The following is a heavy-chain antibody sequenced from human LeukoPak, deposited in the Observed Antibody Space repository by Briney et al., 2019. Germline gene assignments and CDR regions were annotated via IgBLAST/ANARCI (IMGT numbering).Heavy chain of an antibody. CDR3: AKSGGYGLIDY. V-gene: IGHV4-4*07. Sequence: SETLSLTCPVSGGSISSYYWSWIRQPAGKGLEWIGRIYTSGSTNYNPSLKSRVTMSVDTSKNLFSLKLSSVTAADTAMCYCAKSGGYGLIDYWGQGTLVTVSS. CDR2: IYTSGST. D-gene: IGHD1-26*01. J-gene: IGHJ4*02. CDR1: GGSISSYY.